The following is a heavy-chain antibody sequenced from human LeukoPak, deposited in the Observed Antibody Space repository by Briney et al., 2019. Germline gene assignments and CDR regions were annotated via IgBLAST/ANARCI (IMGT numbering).Heavy chain of an antibody. J-gene: IGHJ3*02. V-gene: IGHV1-46*01. CDR1: GYTFTGYY. D-gene: IGHD4-17*01. CDR2: INPSGGST. Sequence: ASVKVSCKASGYTFTGYYMHWVRQAPGQGLEWMGIINPSGGSTSYAQKFQGRVTMTRDMSTSTVYMELSSLRSEDTAVYYCAAVEPPEYGEGPHAFDIWGQGTMVTVSS. CDR3: AAVEPPEYGEGPHAFDI.